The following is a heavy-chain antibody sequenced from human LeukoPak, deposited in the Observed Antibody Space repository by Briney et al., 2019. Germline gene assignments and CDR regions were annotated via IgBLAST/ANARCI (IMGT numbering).Heavy chain of an antibody. CDR2: ISGSGGST. J-gene: IGHJ4*02. Sequence: PGGSLRLSCAAPGFTFSSYAMNWVRQAPGKGLEWVSAISGSGGSTYYADSVKGRFTISRDNSKNTLYLQMDSLRAEDTAIYYCAKPNSGYDHWGQGTLVTASS. D-gene: IGHD5-12*01. V-gene: IGHV3-23*01. CDR3: AKPNSGYDH. CDR1: GFTFSSYA.